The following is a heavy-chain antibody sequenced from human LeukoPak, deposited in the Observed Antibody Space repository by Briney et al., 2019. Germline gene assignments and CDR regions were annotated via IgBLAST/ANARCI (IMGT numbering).Heavy chain of an antibody. CDR1: GFTFSSYS. Sequence: PGGSLRLSCAASGFTFSSYSMNWVRQAPGKGLEWVSYISSSSSTIYYADSVKGRFTISRDNAKNSLYLQMNSLRAEDTAVYYCARAPNYDFWSGYSYFDYWGQGTLVTVSS. CDR3: ARAPNYDFWSGYSYFDY. D-gene: IGHD3-3*01. CDR2: ISSSSSTI. J-gene: IGHJ4*02. V-gene: IGHV3-48*01.